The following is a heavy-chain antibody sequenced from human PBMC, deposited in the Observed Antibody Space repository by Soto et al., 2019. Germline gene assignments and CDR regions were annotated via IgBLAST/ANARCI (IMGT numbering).Heavy chain of an antibody. CDR2: TYYRSKWIS. J-gene: IGHJ4*02. CDR3: VRDPPDFNSGFDF. Sequence: PSQTLSLTCAISGDSVSNNRATWNWIRQSPSGGLEWLGRTYYRSKWISDYAMSVKSRISINPDTSKNLISLHLNSVTPEDTAVYYCVRDPPDFNSGFDFWGQGTPVTVSS. V-gene: IGHV6-1*01. D-gene: IGHD1-26*01. CDR1: GDSVSNNRAT.